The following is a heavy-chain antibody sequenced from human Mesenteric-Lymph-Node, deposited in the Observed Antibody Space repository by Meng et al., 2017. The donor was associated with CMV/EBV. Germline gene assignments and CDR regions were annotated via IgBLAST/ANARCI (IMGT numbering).Heavy chain of an antibody. Sequence: LSGGSISSGGYYWSWLRQHPGKGLEWIGYIYYSGSTYYNPSLKSRVTISVDTSKNQFSLKLSSVTAADTAVYYCARDQSGSYPFDPWGQGTLVTVSS. CDR3: ARDQSGSYPFDP. CDR2: IYYSGST. D-gene: IGHD1-26*01. J-gene: IGHJ5*02. CDR1: GGSISSGGYY. V-gene: IGHV4-31*02.